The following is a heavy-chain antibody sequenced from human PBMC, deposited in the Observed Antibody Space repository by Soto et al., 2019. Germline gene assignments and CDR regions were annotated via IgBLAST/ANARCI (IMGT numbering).Heavy chain of an antibody. D-gene: IGHD2-15*01. CDR1: GVTFSSLD. CDR3: ARALLTQCYGRGVYDSYFHAMDV. CDR2: ISPISETT. V-gene: IGHV1-69*06. J-gene: IGHJ6*02. Sequence: QVQLVQSGAEVKKPGSSVKVSCKASGVTFSSLDINWVRQAPGQGLEWMGGISPISETTNYAQIFQGRVSIFTDNSTSTADMELSCLGSEETAVSYCARALLTQCYGRGVYDSYFHAMDVWAQGTPVTVSS.